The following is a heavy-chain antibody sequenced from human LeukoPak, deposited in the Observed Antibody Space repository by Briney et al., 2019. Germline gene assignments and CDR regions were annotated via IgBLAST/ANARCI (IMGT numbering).Heavy chain of an antibody. CDR1: GFTFSSYA. V-gene: IGHV3-23*01. J-gene: IGHJ3*02. CDR3: ARVVLLWFGESRPDAFDI. Sequence: GGSLRLSCAASGFTFSSYAMSWVRQAPGKGLEWVSAISGSGGSTYYADSVKGRFTISRDNSKNTLYLQMNSLRAEDTAVYYCARVVLLWFGESRPDAFDIWGQGTMVTVSS. D-gene: IGHD3-10*01. CDR2: ISGSGGST.